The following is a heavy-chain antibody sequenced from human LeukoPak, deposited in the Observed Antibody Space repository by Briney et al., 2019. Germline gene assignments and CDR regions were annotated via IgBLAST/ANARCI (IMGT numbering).Heavy chain of an antibody. V-gene: IGHV1-2*02. D-gene: IGHD3-3*01. Sequence: ASVRLSCTASGYTFSNYYMHWVRQAPGQGLEYMGGVNPDNGSTIYPQKFQGSVTMTRDTSISTAYLEVRWLTFDDTAVYYCARGITIYGAIIIYFDSWGQGTPVTVSS. CDR3: ARGITIYGAIIIYFDS. CDR2: VNPDNGST. CDR1: GYTFSNYY. J-gene: IGHJ4*02.